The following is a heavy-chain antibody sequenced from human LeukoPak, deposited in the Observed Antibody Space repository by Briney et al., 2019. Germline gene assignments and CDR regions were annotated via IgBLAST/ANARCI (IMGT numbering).Heavy chain of an antibody. CDR1: GFIFDSYE. J-gene: IGHJ4*02. D-gene: IGHD1-26*01. CDR2: INDDGSTT. CDR3: ARGPAANSGNYYVGDY. Sequence: PGGSLRLSCAASGFIFDSYEMTWVRQAPGKGLVWVSRINDDGSTTSYADSVKGRFTISRDNAKNTLYLQMNSLRAEDTAVYYCARGPAANSGNYYVGDYWGQGTLVIVSS. V-gene: IGHV3-74*01.